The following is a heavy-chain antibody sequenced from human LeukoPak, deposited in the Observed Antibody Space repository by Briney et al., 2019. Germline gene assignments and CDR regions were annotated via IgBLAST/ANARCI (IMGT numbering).Heavy chain of an antibody. CDR2: ISGSGGST. D-gene: IGHD3-22*01. V-gene: IGHV3-23*01. J-gene: IGHJ4*02. Sequence: GGSLRLSCAASGFTFSSYAMSWVRQAPGKGLEWVSAISGSGGSTYYADSVKGRLTISRDNSKNTLYLQMNSLRAEDTAVYYCAKDDYYDSSGSDYWGQGTLVTVSS. CDR1: GFTFSSYA. CDR3: AKDDYYDSSGSDY.